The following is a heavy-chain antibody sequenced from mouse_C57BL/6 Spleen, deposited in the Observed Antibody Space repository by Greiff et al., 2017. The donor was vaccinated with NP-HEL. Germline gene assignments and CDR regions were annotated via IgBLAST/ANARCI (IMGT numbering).Heavy chain of an antibody. Sequence: EVKLQESGPELVKPGASVKISCKASGYSFTGYYMNWVKQSPEKSLEWIGEINPSTGGTTYNQKFKAKATLTVDKSSSTAYMQLKSLTSEDSAVYYCARTPYYFDYWGQGTTLTVSS. CDR1: GYSFTGYY. V-gene: IGHV1-42*01. CDR2: INPSTGGT. J-gene: IGHJ2*01. CDR3: ARTPYYFDY.